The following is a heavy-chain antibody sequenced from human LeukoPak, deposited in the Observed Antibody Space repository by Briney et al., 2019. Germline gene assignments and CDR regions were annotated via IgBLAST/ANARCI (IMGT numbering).Heavy chain of an antibody. V-gene: IGHV3-48*03. CDR3: ARFLFPWGFDY. D-gene: IGHD2/OR15-2a*01. CDR2: ISSSGSTT. Sequence: GGSLRLSCAASGFTFRNYAMNWVRQAPGKGLEWVSYISSSGSTTYYADSVKGRFTMSRDNAKNSLYLQMNSLRAEDTAVYYCARFLFPWGFDYWGQGILVTVSS. J-gene: IGHJ4*02. CDR1: GFTFRNYA.